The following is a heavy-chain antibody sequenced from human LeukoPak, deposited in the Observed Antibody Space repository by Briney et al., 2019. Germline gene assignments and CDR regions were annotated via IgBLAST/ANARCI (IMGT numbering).Heavy chain of an antibody. J-gene: IGHJ4*02. CDR1: GGSISSYY. D-gene: IGHD4-23*01. V-gene: IGHV4-59*01. Sequence: SETLSLTCTVSGGSISSYYWSWIRQPPGKGLEWIGYIYYSGSTNYNPSLKSRVTISIETSKIQFSLKLSSVTAADTAVYYFARIPGGMGFDYWGQGILVTVSS. CDR3: ARIPGGMGFDY. CDR2: IYYSGST.